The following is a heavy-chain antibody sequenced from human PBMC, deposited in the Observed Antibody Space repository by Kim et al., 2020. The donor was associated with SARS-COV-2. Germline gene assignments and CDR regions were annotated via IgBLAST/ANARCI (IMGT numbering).Heavy chain of an antibody. CDR3: AKSVPLYVWGSYRTEYYFDL. V-gene: IGHV3-9*01. J-gene: IGHJ4*02. D-gene: IGHD3-16*02. CDR1: GFTFDDYA. Sequence: GGSLRLSCAASGFTFDDYAMHWVRQAPGKGLEWVSGISWNSGSIGYADSVKGRFTISRDNAKNSLYLQMNSLRAEDTALYYCAKSVPLYVWGSYRTEYYFDLWGEETLVTVSS. CDR2: ISWNSGSI.